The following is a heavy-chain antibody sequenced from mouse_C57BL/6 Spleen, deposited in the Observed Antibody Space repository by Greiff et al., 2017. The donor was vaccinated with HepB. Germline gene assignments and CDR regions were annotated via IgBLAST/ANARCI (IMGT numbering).Heavy chain of an antibody. Sequence: EVKLQQSGPELVKPGASVKIPCKASGYTFTDYNMDWVKQSHGKSLEWIGDINPNNGGTIYNQKFKGKATLTVDKSSSTAYMELRSLTSEDTAVYYCARSLLYYYGSSYGYFDVWGTGTTVTVSS. CDR1: GYTFTDYN. V-gene: IGHV1-18*01. D-gene: IGHD1-1*01. J-gene: IGHJ1*03. CDR2: INPNNGGT. CDR3: ARSLLYYYGSSYGYFDV.